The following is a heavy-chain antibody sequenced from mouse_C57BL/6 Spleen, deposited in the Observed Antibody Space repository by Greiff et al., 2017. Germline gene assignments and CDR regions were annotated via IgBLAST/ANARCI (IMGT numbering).Heavy chain of an antibody. CDR1: GFTFSDYG. V-gene: IGHV5-17*01. CDR3: ARRGNYYGSSYYFDY. Sequence: EVKLVESGGGLVKPGGSLKLSCAASGFTFSDYGMHWVRQAPGKGLEWVAYISSGSSTIYYAYTVQGRFTLSRDNAKNTLVLQMTSLRSEDTAMYYCARRGNYYGSSYYFDYWGQGTTRTVSS. J-gene: IGHJ2*01. D-gene: IGHD1-1*01. CDR2: ISSGSSTI.